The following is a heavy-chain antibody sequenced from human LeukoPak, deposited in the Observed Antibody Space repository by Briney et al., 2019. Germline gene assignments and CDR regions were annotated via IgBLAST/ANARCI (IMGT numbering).Heavy chain of an antibody. J-gene: IGHJ4*02. Sequence: ETLSLTCAVYGGSFSGYYWSWVRQAPGKGLEWVSAISGSGGSTYYADSVKGRFTISRDNSKNTLYLQMNSLRAEDTAVYYCAQQWLVLGAFDYWGQGTLVTVSS. D-gene: IGHD6-19*01. CDR2: ISGSGGST. CDR3: AQQWLVLGAFDY. CDR1: GGSFSGYY. V-gene: IGHV3-23*01.